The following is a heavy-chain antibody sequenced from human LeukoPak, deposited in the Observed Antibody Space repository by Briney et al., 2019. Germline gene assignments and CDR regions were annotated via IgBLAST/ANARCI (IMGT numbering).Heavy chain of an antibody. CDR3: TIDLASVTGTFDY. CDR2: IKSKIDGGTT. Sequence: TEGSLRLSCAASGFTFSNAWMNWVRQAPGKGLEWVGRIKSKIDGGTTDYAAPVQGRFTISRDDSKNTLYLQMNSLKTEDAAVYYCTIDLASVTGTFDYWGQGTLVTVSS. J-gene: IGHJ4*02. V-gene: IGHV3-15*01. D-gene: IGHD1-1*01. CDR1: GFTFSNAW.